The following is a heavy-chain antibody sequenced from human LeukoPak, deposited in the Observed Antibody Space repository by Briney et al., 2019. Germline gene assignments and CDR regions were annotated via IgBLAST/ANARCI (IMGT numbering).Heavy chain of an antibody. Sequence: GRSLRLSCAVSGFTFSTYGMHWVRQAPGKGLEWVAFMWYDGSNKYCADSVKGRFTISRDNSKNTLYLQMNSLRVEDTVVYYCARGQRGSSWLPDYFDYWGQGTLVAVSS. CDR1: GFTFSTYG. J-gene: IGHJ4*02. V-gene: IGHV3-33*01. D-gene: IGHD6-13*01. CDR2: MWYDGSNK. CDR3: ARGQRGSSWLPDYFDY.